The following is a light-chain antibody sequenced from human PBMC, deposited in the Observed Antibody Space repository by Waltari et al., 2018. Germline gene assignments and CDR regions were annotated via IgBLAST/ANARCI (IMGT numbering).Light chain of an antibody. CDR2: DDT. J-gene: IGLJ2*01. V-gene: IGLV3-21*02. CDR1: DIASKS. Sequence: SYVLTQPPSVSVAPGQTARITCGGNDIASKSVHWNQQKPGQAPVVVVYDDTDRPSGIPGRCSGSNAGNTATLIISRVEAGDEADYYCQVWDSGSHHVLFGGGTKLTVL. CDR3: QVWDSGSHHVL.